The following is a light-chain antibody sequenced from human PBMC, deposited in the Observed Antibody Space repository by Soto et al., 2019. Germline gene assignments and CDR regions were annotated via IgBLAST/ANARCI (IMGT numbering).Light chain of an antibody. CDR3: GSYASATLI. V-gene: IGLV2-14*03. Sequence: QSALTQPASVSGSPGQSITISCTGTSSDIGAYDYVSWFQQYSGKAPTLIIYEVRLRPSGVSSRFSGSKSGNTASLTISGLQTEDDADYYCGSYASATLIFGGGTKVTVL. J-gene: IGLJ2*01. CDR1: SSDIGAYDY. CDR2: EVR.